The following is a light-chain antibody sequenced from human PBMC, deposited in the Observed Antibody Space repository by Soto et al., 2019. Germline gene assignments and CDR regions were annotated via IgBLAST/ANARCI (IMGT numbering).Light chain of an antibody. Sequence: DIQMTQSPSTLSASVGERVTITCRASQSVSNWLAWYQQKPGKAPKLLIYDVSSLESGVPSRFSGSLSGTEFILTISSLQPDDFATYYCQQYDSYSWTCGQGTKVDNK. J-gene: IGKJ1*01. CDR3: QQYDSYSWT. CDR2: DVS. V-gene: IGKV1-5*01. CDR1: QSVSNW.